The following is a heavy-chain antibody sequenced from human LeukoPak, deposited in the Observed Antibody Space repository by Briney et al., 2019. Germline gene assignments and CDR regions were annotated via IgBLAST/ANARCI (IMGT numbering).Heavy chain of an antibody. Sequence: KPSETLSLTCAVYGASFSGYYWSWVRHPPGKGLEWIGEINHSGSTNYNPSLKSQVTISVDTSKNQFSLKLSSVTAADTAVYYCARARKKSYSSGWYPGMEFDYWGQGTLVTVSS. J-gene: IGHJ4*02. CDR3: ARARKKSYSSGWYPGMEFDY. CDR1: GASFSGYY. V-gene: IGHV4-34*01. D-gene: IGHD6-19*01. CDR2: INHSGST.